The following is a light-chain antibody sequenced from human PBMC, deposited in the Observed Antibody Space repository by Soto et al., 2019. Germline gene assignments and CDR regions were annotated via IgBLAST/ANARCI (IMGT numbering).Light chain of an antibody. CDR1: QSISSW. CDR2: QAS. V-gene: IGKV1-5*03. Sequence: DIQVTQSPSTLSASVGDRVTITCRASQSISSWLAWYQQKPGKAPKLLIYQASSLQSGVPSRFGGSGSGTEFSLNISSLQPDDFATYYCQPYDNNGTFGQGTKLEIK. J-gene: IGKJ2*01. CDR3: QPYDNNGT.